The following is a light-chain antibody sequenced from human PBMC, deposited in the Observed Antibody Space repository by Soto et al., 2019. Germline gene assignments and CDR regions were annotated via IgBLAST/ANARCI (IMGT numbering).Light chain of an antibody. CDR3: SSYTVNNGVV. J-gene: IGLJ2*01. CDR1: SSDVGGYNF. V-gene: IGLV2-8*01. CDR2: EVN. Sequence: QSVLTQPPSASGSPGQSVTISCTGTSSDVGGYNFVSWYQQHPGKAPKLMIYEVNKRPSGVPDRFSGSKSGDTASLTVSGLQAEDEAAYYCSSYTVNNGVVFGGGTKLTVL.